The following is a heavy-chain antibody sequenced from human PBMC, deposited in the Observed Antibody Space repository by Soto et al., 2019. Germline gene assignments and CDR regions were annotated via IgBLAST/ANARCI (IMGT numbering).Heavy chain of an antibody. D-gene: IGHD1-26*01. Sequence: QVQLVESGGGVVQPGRSLRLSCAVSGFTLSSHAMHWVRQAPGKGLEWVALILSDGSNKYYADSVKGRFTTSRDNSKNTRYRQMNSLSVEDTAVYYCARDDEGGSDCDLGYWGQGALVTVAS. J-gene: IGHJ4*02. CDR3: ARDDEGGSDCDLGY. CDR1: GFTLSSHA. V-gene: IGHV3-30-3*01. CDR2: ILSDGSNK.